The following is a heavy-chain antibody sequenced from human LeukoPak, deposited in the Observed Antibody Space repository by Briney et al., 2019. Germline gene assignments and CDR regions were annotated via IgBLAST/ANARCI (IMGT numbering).Heavy chain of an antibody. D-gene: IGHD1-26*01. CDR1: GFTFSNYG. V-gene: IGHV3-30*02. CDR3: AKKTIVGATVDAFDI. Sequence: GGSLRLSCAASGFTFSNYGMHWVRQAPGKGLEWVASIRYDGFNKYYADSLKGRFTISKDNSKNTLYLQMNSLRAEDTAVYYCAKKTIVGATVDAFDIRGQGTMVIVSS. J-gene: IGHJ3*02. CDR2: IRYDGFNK.